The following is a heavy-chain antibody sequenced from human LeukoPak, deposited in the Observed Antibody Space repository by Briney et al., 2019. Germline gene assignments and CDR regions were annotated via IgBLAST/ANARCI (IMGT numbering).Heavy chain of an antibody. V-gene: IGHV4-38-2*02. D-gene: IGHD3-22*01. J-gene: IGHJ4*02. CDR2: IYHSGNT. CDR1: NGSISSGYY. CDR3: ARARVVITPLEFDY. Sequence: SQTLSLTCTVSNGSISSGYYWGWIRQPPGKGLEWIGSIYHSGNTYYNPSLKSRVIISVDTSKNQFSLKLSSVTAVDTAVYYCARARVVITPLEFDYWGQGTLVTVSS.